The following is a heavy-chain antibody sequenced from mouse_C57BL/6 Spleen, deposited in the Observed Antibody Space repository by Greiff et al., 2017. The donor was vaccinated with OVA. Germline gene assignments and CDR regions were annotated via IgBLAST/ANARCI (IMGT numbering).Heavy chain of an antibody. V-gene: IGHV1-22*01. CDR2: INPNNGGT. J-gene: IGHJ2*01. CDR1: GYTFTDYN. CDR3: ARTGTEGDYFDY. Sequence: VQLQQSGPELVKPGASVKMSCKASGYTFTDYNMHWVKQSHGKSLEWIGYINPNNGGTSYNQKFKGKATLTVNKSSSTAYMELRSLTSEDSAVYYCARTGTEGDYFDYWGQGTTLTVSS. D-gene: IGHD4-1*01.